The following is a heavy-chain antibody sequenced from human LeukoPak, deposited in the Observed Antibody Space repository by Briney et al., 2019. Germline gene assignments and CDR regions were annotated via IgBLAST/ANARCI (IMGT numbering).Heavy chain of an antibody. J-gene: IGHJ4*02. CDR2: INHSGST. D-gene: IGHD3-22*01. CDR3: ARGRSPYYDSSGYSDY. CDR1: GGSFSGYY. V-gene: IGHV4-34*01. Sequence: SETLSLTCAVYGGSFSGYYLSWIRQPPGKGLEWIGEINHSGSTNYNPSLKSRVTISVDTSKNQFSLKLSSVTAADTAVYYCARGRSPYYDSSGYSDYWGQGTLVTVSS.